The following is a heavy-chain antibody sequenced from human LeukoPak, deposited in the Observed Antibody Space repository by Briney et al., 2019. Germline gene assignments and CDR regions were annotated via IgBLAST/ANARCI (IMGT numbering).Heavy chain of an antibody. CDR1: GYTFTGYY. J-gene: IGHJ4*02. CDR2: INSNSGGT. V-gene: IGHV1-2*06. CDR3: ARDFSSTSNWELDY. Sequence: GASVKVSCKASGYTFTGYYMHWVRQAPGQGLEWMGRINSNSGGTEYTQKFQGRVTMTRDTSITTVYMELSSLTSDDTAVYYCARDFSSTSNWELDYWGQGTLVTVSS. D-gene: IGHD7-27*01.